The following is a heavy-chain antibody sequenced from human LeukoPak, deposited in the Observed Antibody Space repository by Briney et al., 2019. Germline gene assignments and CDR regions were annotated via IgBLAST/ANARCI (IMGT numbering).Heavy chain of an antibody. CDR3: ARVKERYYYGSGSTNFDY. V-gene: IGHV1-8*01. J-gene: IGHJ4*02. Sequence: ASVKVSCKASGYTFTSYDINWVRQATGQGLEWMGWMNPNSGNTGYAQRFQGRVTMTRNTSISTAYMELSSLRSEDTAVYYCARVKERYYYGSGSTNFDYWGQGTLVTVSS. CDR1: GYTFTSYD. D-gene: IGHD3-10*01. CDR2: MNPNSGNT.